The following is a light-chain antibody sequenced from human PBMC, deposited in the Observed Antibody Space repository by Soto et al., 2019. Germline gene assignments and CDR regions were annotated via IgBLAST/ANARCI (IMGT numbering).Light chain of an antibody. CDR2: DGS. CDR3: QVWDSSSNHPV. J-gene: IGLJ3*02. V-gene: IGLV3-21*02. CDR1: NIGRKN. Sequence: SYELTQPPSVSVAPRQTARITCGGNNIGRKNVHWYQQKPGQSPVVVVFDGSDRPSGIPERFSGSNSGNTATLTISRVEAGDEADYYCQVWDSSSNHPVFGGGTKVTVL.